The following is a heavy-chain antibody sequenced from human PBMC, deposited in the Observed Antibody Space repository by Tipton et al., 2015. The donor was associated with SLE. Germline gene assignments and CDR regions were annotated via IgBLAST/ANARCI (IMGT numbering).Heavy chain of an antibody. CDR3: ARTKLASSEGKFAPGFDY. J-gene: IGHJ4*02. Sequence: LSLTCAVSGGSISSGGYSWSWIRQPPGKGLEWIGYIYHSGSTYYNPSLKSRVTISVDRSKNQFSLKLSSVTAADTAVYYCARTKLASSEGKFAPGFDYWGQGTLVTVSS. CDR1: GGSISSGGYS. D-gene: IGHD2-21*01. CDR2: IYHSGST. V-gene: IGHV4-30-2*01.